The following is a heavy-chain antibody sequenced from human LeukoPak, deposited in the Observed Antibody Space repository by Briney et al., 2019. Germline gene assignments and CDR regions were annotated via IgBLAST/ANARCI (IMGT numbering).Heavy chain of an antibody. D-gene: IGHD6-19*01. CDR1: GFTFSSYA. V-gene: IGHV3-23*01. CDR3: AKDGRGWRGYFQH. Sequence: GGSLRLSCAASGFTFSSYAMNWVRQAPGKGLEWVLGISGGGGSTYYADSVKGRFTISRDNSKNTLYLQMNSQRAEDTAVYYCAKDGRGWRGYFQHWGQGTLVTVSS. CDR2: ISGGGGST. J-gene: IGHJ1*01.